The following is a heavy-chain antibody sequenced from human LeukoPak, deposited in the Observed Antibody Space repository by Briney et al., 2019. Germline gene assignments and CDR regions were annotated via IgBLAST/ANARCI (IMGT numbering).Heavy chain of an antibody. CDR1: GGSISTYY. Sequence: KASETLSLTCTVSGGSISTYYWSWLRQPPGRGLEYIGFIHYSGSTNYNSSLKSRVTISVDTSKNQFSLKLSSVTAADTAVYYCARSYSSGGNVALFQHWGQGTLVTVSS. D-gene: IGHD6-19*01. V-gene: IGHV4-59*08. CDR2: IHYSGST. CDR3: ARSYSSGGNVALFQH. J-gene: IGHJ1*01.